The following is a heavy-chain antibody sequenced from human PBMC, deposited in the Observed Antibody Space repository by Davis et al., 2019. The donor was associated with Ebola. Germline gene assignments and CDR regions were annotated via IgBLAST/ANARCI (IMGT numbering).Heavy chain of an antibody. J-gene: IGHJ4*02. CDR3: AKRDYSDSTTYSGLFES. V-gene: IGHV3-23*01. CDR1: GSLSTNYA. Sequence: PGGSLRLPCAPPGSLSTNYAMNWVRQAPGKGLEWVSGISGSGVSTYYAASVKGRFTISRDKSKDTLYLQMNTLRAEDTGVYYCAKRDYSDSTTYSGLFESWGQGTLVTVSS. D-gene: IGHD2/OR15-2a*01. CDR2: ISGSGVST.